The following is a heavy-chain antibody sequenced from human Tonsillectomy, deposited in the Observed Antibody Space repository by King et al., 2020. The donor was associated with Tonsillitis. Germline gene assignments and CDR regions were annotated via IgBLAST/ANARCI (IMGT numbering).Heavy chain of an antibody. Sequence: VQLQQRGAGLLKPSETLSLTCAVSGGSLSDHYWSWIRQTPGEGLEWVGEVNDRGSTKYNPSLKSRVTISVDTSTNQFSLKLTSVTAAYTAVYYCARGGDDAFFIWGQGTMVTVSS. V-gene: IGHV4-34*01. CDR3: ARGGDDAFFI. CDR1: GGSLSDHY. CDR2: VNDRGST. J-gene: IGHJ3*02. D-gene: IGHD3-16*01.